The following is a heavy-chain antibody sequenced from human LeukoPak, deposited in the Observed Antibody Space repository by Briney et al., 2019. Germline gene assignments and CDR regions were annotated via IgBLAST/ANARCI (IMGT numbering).Heavy chain of an antibody. Sequence: SGGSLTLSCAASGFTFSSYGMHWVRHAPGKGLEWVAFIGYDRNNKYYADSVKGRFTISRDNSKNTLYLQMNSLRADDTAAYYCAKGPITIFGVVHFDYWGQGTLVTVSS. D-gene: IGHD3-3*01. CDR1: GFTFSSYG. CDR2: IGYDRNNK. V-gene: IGHV3-30*02. CDR3: AKGPITIFGVVHFDY. J-gene: IGHJ4*02.